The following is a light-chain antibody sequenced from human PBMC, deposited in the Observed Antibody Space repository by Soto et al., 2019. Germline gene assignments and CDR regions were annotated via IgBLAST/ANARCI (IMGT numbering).Light chain of an antibody. V-gene: IGKV3-11*01. Sequence: EIVLTQSPATLSLSPGERATLSCRASQSVSSYLAWYQQKPGQAPRLLIYDASNRATGIPARFSGGGSGTDFTLTISGLEPEDFAVYYCQQRSNWLLTFGQGTRLEIK. CDR1: QSVSSY. J-gene: IGKJ5*01. CDR3: QQRSNWLLT. CDR2: DAS.